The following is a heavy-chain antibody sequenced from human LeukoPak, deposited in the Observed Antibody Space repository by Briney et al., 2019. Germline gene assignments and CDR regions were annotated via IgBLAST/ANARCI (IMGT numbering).Heavy chain of an antibody. CDR1: GFTFSSYA. CDR2: ISGSGGST. CDR3: AKDMGATIRFDI. Sequence: GGSLRLSCAASGFTFSSYAMIWVRQSPGKGLEWVSAISGSGGSTYYADCVKGRFTISRDNSKNTLYLQMNSLRAEDTAVYYCAKDMGATIRFDIWGQGTMVTVSS. V-gene: IGHV3-23*01. D-gene: IGHD1-26*01. J-gene: IGHJ3*02.